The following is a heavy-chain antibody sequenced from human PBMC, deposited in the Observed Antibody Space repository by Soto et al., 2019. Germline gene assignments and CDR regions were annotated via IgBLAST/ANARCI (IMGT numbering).Heavy chain of an antibody. CDR3: ARGTIRIPIPRGAFDI. CDR1: GGSISSSNW. Sequence: QVQLQESGPGLVKPSGTLSLTCAVSGGSISSSNWWSWVRQPPGKGLEWIGEIYHSGSTNYNQSLKSRGTISVAKSKNQFSLKLSSVTAADTAVYYCARGTIRIPIPRGAFDIWGQVTMVTVSS. D-gene: IGHD1-1*01. CDR2: IYHSGST. J-gene: IGHJ3*02. V-gene: IGHV4-4*02.